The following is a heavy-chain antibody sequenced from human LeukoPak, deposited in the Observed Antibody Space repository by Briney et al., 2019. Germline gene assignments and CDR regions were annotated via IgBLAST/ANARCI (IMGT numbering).Heavy chain of an antibody. CDR1: GFTFSSYA. Sequence: PGGSLRLSCAASGFTFSSYAMSWVRQAPGKGLEWVSAISGSGGSTYYADSVKGRFTISRDNSKNTLYLQMNSLGAEDTAVYYCAKYSHDSSSSYDYWGQGTLVTVSS. V-gene: IGHV3-23*01. CDR2: ISGSGGST. CDR3: AKYSHDSSSSYDY. J-gene: IGHJ4*02. D-gene: IGHD3-22*01.